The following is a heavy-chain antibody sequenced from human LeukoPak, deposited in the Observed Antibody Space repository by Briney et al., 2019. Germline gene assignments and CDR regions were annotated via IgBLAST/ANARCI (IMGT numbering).Heavy chain of an antibody. CDR3: ARLGYDSSGYYPSEAFDI. Sequence: GESLKISCKGSGYDFTTYWIGWVRQMPGRGLEWLAIIYPGDFDTRYSPSFQGQGTISADKSINTAYLQWNSVKTSDTAMYYCARLGYDSSGYYPSEAFDIWGQGTMVTVSS. D-gene: IGHD3-22*01. J-gene: IGHJ3*02. V-gene: IGHV5-51*01. CDR1: GYDFTTYW. CDR2: IYPGDFDT.